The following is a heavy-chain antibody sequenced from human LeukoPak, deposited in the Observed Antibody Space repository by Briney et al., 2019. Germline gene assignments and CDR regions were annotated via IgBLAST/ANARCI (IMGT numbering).Heavy chain of an antibody. D-gene: IGHD3-22*01. Sequence: ASETLYLTCTVSGGSISSSSYFWGWIRQPPEKGLEWIGSIYYSGSSYYNPSLKSRVTISVDTSKNQFSLKLSSVTAADTAVYYCARGPTDYYDSSGYYYNYYYYGMDVWGQGTTVTVSS. CDR3: ARGPTDYYDSSGYYYNYYYYGMDV. CDR2: IYYSGSS. CDR1: GGSISSSSYF. V-gene: IGHV4-39*07. J-gene: IGHJ6*02.